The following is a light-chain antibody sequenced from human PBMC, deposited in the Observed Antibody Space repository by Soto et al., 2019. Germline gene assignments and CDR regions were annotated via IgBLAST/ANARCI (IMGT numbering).Light chain of an antibody. CDR1: NSDVGDYNY. V-gene: IGLV2-14*01. CDR3: SSYTSSGTGV. CDR2: EVR. Sequence: QSALPQPASVSGSPGQSITISCTGTNSDVGDYNYVSWYQQHPGKAPKLIISEVRDRPFGISTRFSGSKSGNTASLTISGLQAEDEAGYYCSSYTSSGTGVFGGGTKVTVL. J-gene: IGLJ2*01.